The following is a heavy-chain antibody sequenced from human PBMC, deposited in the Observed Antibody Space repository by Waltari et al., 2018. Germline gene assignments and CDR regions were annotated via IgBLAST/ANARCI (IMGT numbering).Heavy chain of an antibody. CDR1: GYTFTDYY. D-gene: IGHD6-19*01. Sequence: EVQLVQSGAEVKKPGATVKISCKASGYTFTDYYMHWVQQAPGKGLEWMGRVDPEEVETIYAEKYQCRVTITADTSTDTAYMELSSLRSEDTAVYYCATLTSSGWSRPFDYWGQGTLVTVSS. CDR3: ATLTSSGWSRPFDY. V-gene: IGHV1-69-2*01. J-gene: IGHJ4*02. CDR2: VDPEEVET.